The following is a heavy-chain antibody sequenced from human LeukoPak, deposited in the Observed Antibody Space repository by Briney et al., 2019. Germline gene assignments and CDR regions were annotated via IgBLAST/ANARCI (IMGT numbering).Heavy chain of an antibody. V-gene: IGHV3-23*01. CDR3: AKDPDCTSGVCYTFFDY. CDR2: ISGSGGST. J-gene: IGHJ4*02. CDR1: GFTFSNYA. D-gene: IGHD2-8*01. Sequence: GGSLRLSCAASGFTFSNYAMSWVRQAPGKGLEWVSAISGSGGSTYYADSVKGRFTISRDNSKTTLFLHMNVLRAEDTAVYYCAKDPDCTSGVCYTFFDYWGQGTLVTVSS.